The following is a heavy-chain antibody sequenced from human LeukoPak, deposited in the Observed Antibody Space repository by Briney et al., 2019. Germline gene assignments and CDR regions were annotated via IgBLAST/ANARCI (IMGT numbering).Heavy chain of an antibody. J-gene: IGHJ5*01. CDR1: AGSFSGYY. V-gene: IGHV4-34*01. CDR2: INHSGST. D-gene: IGHD1-26*01. CDR3: ARGGRVVGATPVLDS. Sequence: SETLSLTCAVYAGSFSGYYWSWIRQPPGKGLEWIGEINHSGSTNYNPSLKSRVTISVDTSKNQFSLKLSSVTAADTAVYYCARGGRVVGATPVLDSWGQGTLVTVSS.